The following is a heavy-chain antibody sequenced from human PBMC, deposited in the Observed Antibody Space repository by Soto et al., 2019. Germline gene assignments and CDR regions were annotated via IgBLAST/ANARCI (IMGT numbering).Heavy chain of an antibody. Sequence: EVQLLESGGGLVQPGGSLRLSCAASGFTFSSYAMSWVRQAPGKGPEWVSAISGSGGTTYYADSVKGRFTFSRDNSKNTLYLQMNSLRAEDTAVYYCAKTANVWFSAFDIWGQGTMVTVSS. CDR2: ISGSGGTT. D-gene: IGHD3-10*01. CDR1: GFTFSSYA. CDR3: AKTANVWFSAFDI. V-gene: IGHV3-23*01. J-gene: IGHJ3*02.